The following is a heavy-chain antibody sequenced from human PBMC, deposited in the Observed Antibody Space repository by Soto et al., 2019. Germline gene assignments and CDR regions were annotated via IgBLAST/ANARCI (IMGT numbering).Heavy chain of an antibody. J-gene: IGHJ5*02. D-gene: IGHD6-13*01. CDR2: ISYSGTT. CDR3: ARRRAGNPDDWFDP. Sequence: SETLSLTCTVSGDSISSNNNYWSWIRQPPGEGLEWIGFISYSGTTSYSPSFQGQVTISADKSINTAYLQWISLKASDTAMYYCARRRAGNPDDWFDPWGQGTLVTVSS. V-gene: IGHV4-30-4*01. CDR1: GDSISSNNNY.